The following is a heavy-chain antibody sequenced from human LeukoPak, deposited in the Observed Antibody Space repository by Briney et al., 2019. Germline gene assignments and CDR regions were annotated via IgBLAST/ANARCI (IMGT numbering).Heavy chain of an antibody. J-gene: IGHJ4*02. V-gene: IGHV3-11*03. D-gene: IGHD3-10*01. CDR3: ASSRGSGSYVND. CDR1: GFTFSDYY. Sequence: PGGSLGLSCAASGFTFSDYYMNWIRQAPGKGLEWLSYISSSSTYTNYADSVKGRFTISGDNAKNSLYLQMNSLRAEDTAVYYCASSRGSGSYVNDWGQGTLVTVSS. CDR2: ISSSSTYT.